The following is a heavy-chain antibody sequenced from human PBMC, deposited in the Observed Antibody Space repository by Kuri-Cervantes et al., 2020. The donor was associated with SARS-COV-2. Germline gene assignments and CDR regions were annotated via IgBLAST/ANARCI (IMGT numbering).Heavy chain of an antibody. CDR1: GYTFTSYG. CDR2: ISAYNGNT. J-gene: IGHJ4*02. Sequence: ASVKVSCKASGYTFTSYGISWVRQAPGQGLEWMGWISAYNGNTNYAQKLQGRVTMTTDTSTSTAYMELRSLRSEDTAVYYCATYSSSSWHFDYWGQGTLLTVSS. CDR3: ATYSSSSWHFDY. V-gene: IGHV1-18*01. D-gene: IGHD6-6*01.